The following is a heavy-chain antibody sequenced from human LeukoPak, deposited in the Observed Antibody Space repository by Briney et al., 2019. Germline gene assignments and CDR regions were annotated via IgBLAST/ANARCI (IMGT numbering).Heavy chain of an antibody. J-gene: IGHJ3*02. CDR1: GFTFSNYA. Sequence: PGGPLRLSCAASGFTFSNYAMHWVRQAPGKGLEWVAIISYDGTNKYYADSVKGRFTISRDNSKNALHLQMNSLRAEDTAVYYCACELLPAFDIWGQGTMVTVSS. V-gene: IGHV3-30-3*01. CDR2: ISYDGTNK. D-gene: IGHD1-26*01. CDR3: ACELLPAFDI.